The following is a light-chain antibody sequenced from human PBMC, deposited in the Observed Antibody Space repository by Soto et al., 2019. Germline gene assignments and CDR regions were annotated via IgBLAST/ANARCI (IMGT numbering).Light chain of an antibody. V-gene: IGLV1-44*01. CDR1: SSNIGSNT. CDR2: TID. J-gene: IGLJ2*01. CDR3: AAWDDSLNGHVV. Sequence: QSVLTQPPSASGTPGQRVTISCSGSSSNIGSNTSTWYQQLPGTAPKLLIYTIDQRPSGVPDRFSGSKSGTSASLAISGLRSEDECDYYCAAWDDSLNGHVVFGGGTQLTVL.